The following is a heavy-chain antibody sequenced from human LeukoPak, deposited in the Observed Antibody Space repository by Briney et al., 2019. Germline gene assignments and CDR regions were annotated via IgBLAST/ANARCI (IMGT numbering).Heavy chain of an antibody. CDR2: ISAYNGNT. D-gene: IGHD3-3*01. CDR1: GYTFTSYG. CDR3: ARGWGYYDFWSGYYISWFDP. V-gene: IGHV1-18*01. J-gene: IGHJ5*02. Sequence: ASVKVSCKASGYTFTSYGISWVRQAPGQGLEWMGWISAYNGNTNYAQKLQGRVTMTTDTSTSTAYMELRSLRSDDTAVYYCARGWGYYDFWSGYYISWFDPWGQGTLVTVSS.